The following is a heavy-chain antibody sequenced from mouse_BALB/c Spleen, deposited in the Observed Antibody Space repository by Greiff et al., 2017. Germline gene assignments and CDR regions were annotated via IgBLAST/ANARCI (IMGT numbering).Heavy chain of an antibody. CDR2: IDPENGDT. CDR3: KGYYGSSGY. CDR1: GFNIKDYY. V-gene: IGHV14-4*02. J-gene: IGHJ2*01. D-gene: IGHD1-1*01. Sequence: VQLKESGAELVRSGASVKLSCTASGFNIKDYYMHWVKQRPEQGLEWIGWIDPENGDTEYAPKFQGKATMTADTSSNTAYLQLSSLTSEDTAVYYCKGYYGSSGYWGQGTTLTVSS.